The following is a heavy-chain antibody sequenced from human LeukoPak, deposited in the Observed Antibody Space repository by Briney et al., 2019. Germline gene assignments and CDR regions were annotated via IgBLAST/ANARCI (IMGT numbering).Heavy chain of an antibody. CDR1: GGSISSYY. V-gene: IGHV4-4*07. Sequence: SETLSLTCTVSGGSISSYYWSWIRQPAGKGLEWIGRIYTSGSTNYNPSLKSRVTMSVDTSKNQFSLKLSSVTAADTAVYYCARHSGDVVVLYYFDYWGQGTLVTVSS. J-gene: IGHJ4*02. CDR3: ARHSGDVVVLYYFDY. CDR2: IYTSGST. D-gene: IGHD2-15*01.